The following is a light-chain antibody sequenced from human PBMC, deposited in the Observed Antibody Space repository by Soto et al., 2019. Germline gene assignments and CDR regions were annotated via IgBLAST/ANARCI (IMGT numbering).Light chain of an antibody. CDR2: GAT. CDR1: SSDVGGYNY. V-gene: IGLV2-14*01. CDR3: SSYTSASTLLYL. J-gene: IGLJ1*01. Sequence: QSALTQPASVSGSPGQSITISCTGTSSDVGGYNYVSWYQQHPGIAPKLLIYGATIRPSGVSTRFSGSKSGNTASLTISGLQAEDEADYHYSSYTSASTLLYLFGTGTKLTVL.